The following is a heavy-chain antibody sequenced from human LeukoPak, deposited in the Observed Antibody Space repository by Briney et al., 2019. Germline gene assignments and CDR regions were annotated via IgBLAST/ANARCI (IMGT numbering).Heavy chain of an antibody. Sequence: GGSLRLSCAASGFTFSSYAMHWVRQAPGKGLEWVAVISYDGSNKYYADSVKGRFTISRDNSKNTLYLQMNSLRAEDTAVYYCAKDHHDFWSGYYRVVGAFDIWGQGTMVTVSS. V-gene: IGHV3-30-3*01. D-gene: IGHD3-3*01. J-gene: IGHJ3*02. CDR1: GFTFSSYA. CDR3: AKDHHDFWSGYYRVVGAFDI. CDR2: ISYDGSNK.